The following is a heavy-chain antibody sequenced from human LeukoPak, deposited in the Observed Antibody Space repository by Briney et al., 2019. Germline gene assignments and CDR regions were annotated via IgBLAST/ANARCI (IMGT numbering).Heavy chain of an antibody. D-gene: IGHD1-26*01. V-gene: IGHV4-4*07. J-gene: IGHJ4*02. Sequence: PSETLSLTCTVSGGSISSYYWTWIRQPAGKGLEWIGRIYTSGSTNYNPSLKSRVTMSVDTSKNQFSLKLSSVTAADTAVYYCMCIVGATGPTDYFDYWGQGTLVTVSS. CDR3: MCIVGATGPTDYFDY. CDR2: IYTSGST. CDR1: GGSISSYY.